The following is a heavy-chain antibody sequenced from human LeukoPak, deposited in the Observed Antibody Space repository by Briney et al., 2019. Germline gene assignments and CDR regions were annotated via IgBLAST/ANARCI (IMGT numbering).Heavy chain of an antibody. V-gene: IGHV4-59*01. CDR3: ARVGYSGSCYYYYMDV. Sequence: SETLSLTCTVSGGSISSYYWSWIRQPAGKGLEWIGYIYYSGSTNYNPSLKSRVTISVDTSKNQFSLKLSSVTAADTAVYYCARVGYSGSCYYYYMDVWGKGTTVTVSS. CDR1: GGSISSYY. J-gene: IGHJ6*03. CDR2: IYYSGST. D-gene: IGHD1-26*01.